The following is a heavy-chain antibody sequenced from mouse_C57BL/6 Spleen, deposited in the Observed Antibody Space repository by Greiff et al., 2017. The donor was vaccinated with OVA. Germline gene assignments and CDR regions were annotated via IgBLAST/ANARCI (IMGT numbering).Heavy chain of an antibody. CDR3: ARGLTTVVAKGFAY. D-gene: IGHD1-1*01. CDR1: GYTFTDYY. J-gene: IGHJ3*01. V-gene: IGHV1-19*01. CDR2: INPYNGGT. Sequence: EVKLMESGPVLVKPGASVKMSCKASGYTFTDYYMNWVKQSHGKSLEWIGVINPYNGGTSYNQKFKGKAILTVDKSSSTAYMELNSLTSEDSAVYYCARGLTTVVAKGFAYWGQGTLVTVSA.